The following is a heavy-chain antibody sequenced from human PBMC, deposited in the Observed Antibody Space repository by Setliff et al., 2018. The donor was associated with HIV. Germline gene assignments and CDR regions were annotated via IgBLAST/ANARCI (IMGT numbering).Heavy chain of an antibody. Sequence: SETLSLTCTVSGGSISSYYWSWIRQPPGKGLEWIGYIYTSGSTNYNPSLKSRVTISLDTSKNQFSLNLTSMTAADTAVYFCVRHGYYYDFIDIWGQGTVVTVSS. CDR2: IYTSGST. V-gene: IGHV4-4*09. CDR1: GGSISSYY. CDR3: VRHGYYYDFIDI. J-gene: IGHJ3*02. D-gene: IGHD3-22*01.